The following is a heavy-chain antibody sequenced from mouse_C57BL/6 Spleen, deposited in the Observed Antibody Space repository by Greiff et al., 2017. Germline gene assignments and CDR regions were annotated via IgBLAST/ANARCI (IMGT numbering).Heavy chain of an antibody. J-gene: IGHJ3*01. V-gene: IGHV6-3*01. CDR1: GFTFSNYW. Sequence: EVKLMESGGGLVQPGGSLKLSCVASGFTFSNYWMNWVRQSPEKGLEWVAQIRLTSDNYATPSAASVIGRFTISREDSKSSVYLQRNNVGAEDTGIYYSTDRGYDGAWFAYWGQGTLVTVAA. D-gene: IGHD2-2*01. CDR3: TDRGYDGAWFAY. CDR2: IRLTSDNYAT.